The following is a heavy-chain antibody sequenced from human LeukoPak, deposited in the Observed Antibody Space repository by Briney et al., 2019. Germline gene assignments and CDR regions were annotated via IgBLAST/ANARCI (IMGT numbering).Heavy chain of an antibody. Sequence: SETLSLTCTVSGGSISGGSYYWSWIRQPAGKGLEWIGRIYTSGSTNYNPSLKSRVTISVDTSKNQFSLKLSSVTAADTAVYYCARMSYGPDYWGQGTLVTVSS. V-gene: IGHV4-61*02. D-gene: IGHD5-18*01. J-gene: IGHJ4*02. CDR3: ARMSYGPDY. CDR2: IYTSGST. CDR1: GGSISGGSYY.